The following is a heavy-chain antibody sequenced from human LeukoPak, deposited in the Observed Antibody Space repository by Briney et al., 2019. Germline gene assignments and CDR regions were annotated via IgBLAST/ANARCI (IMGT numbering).Heavy chain of an antibody. CDR1: GYRFTSYW. CDR3: VRQEDFGASGTYDF. D-gene: IGHD2-2*01. CDR2: IYPGDSDT. J-gene: IGHJ4*02. V-gene: IGHV5-51*01. Sequence: GESLTISCQASGYRFTSYWIGWVRQMPGKGLELMGIIYPGDSDTNYSPSLQDRVTVSADKSVTTAYLQWGSLRASDTAIYYCVRQEDFGASGTYDFWGRGTLVTVSS.